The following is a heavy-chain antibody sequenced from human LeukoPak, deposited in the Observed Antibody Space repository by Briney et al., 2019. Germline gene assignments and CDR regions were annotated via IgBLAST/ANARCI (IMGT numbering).Heavy chain of an antibody. CDR3: ARHILGVPVWGFDY. CDR1: GGSMSPYH. J-gene: IGHJ4*02. V-gene: IGHV4-59*08. D-gene: IGHD3-16*01. Sequence: SETLSLTCTVSGGSMSPYHWGWIRQPPGKGLEWTGYIYYSGSTNYNPSLKSRVTISVDTSKNQFSLKLSSVTAADTAVYYCARHILGVPVWGFDYWGQGTLVTVSS. CDR2: IYYSGST.